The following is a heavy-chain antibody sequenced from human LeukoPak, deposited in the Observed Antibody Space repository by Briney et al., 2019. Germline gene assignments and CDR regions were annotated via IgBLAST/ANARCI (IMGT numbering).Heavy chain of an antibody. CDR3: ARFTGGKGNDY. CDR2: ISSSGGST. Sequence: GGSLRLSCAASGFTFSSYAMSWVRQAPGKGLEWVSAISSSGGSTYYADSVKGRFTISRDNSKNTLYLQTNSLRAEDTAVYYCARFTGGKGNDYWGQGTLVTVSS. D-gene: IGHD4-23*01. CDR1: GFTFSSYA. V-gene: IGHV3-23*01. J-gene: IGHJ4*02.